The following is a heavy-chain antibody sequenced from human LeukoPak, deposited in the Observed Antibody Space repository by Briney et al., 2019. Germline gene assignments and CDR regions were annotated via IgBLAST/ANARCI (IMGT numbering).Heavy chain of an antibody. V-gene: IGHV4-59*12. J-gene: IGHJ5*02. D-gene: IGHD3-16*01. CDR2: IYYSGST. CDR1: GGSISSYY. CDR3: AREILGDREVWFDP. Sequence: SETLSLTCTVSGGSISSYYWSWIRQPPGKGLEWIGYIYYSGSTYYNPSLKSRVTISVDTSKNQFSLKLSSVTAADTAVYYCAREILGDREVWFDPWGQGTLVTVSS.